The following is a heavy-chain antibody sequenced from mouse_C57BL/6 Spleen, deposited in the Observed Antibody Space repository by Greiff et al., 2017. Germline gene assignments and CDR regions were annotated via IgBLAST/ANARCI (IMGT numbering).Heavy chain of an antibody. V-gene: IGHV5-16*01. CDR2: INYDGSST. Sequence: EVKLMESEGGLVQPGSSMKLSCTASGFTFSDYYMAWVRQVPEKGLEWVANINYDGSSTYYLDSLKSRFIISRDNAKNILYLQMSSLKSEDTATYYCARDGGVSYAMDYWGQGTSVTVSS. J-gene: IGHJ4*01. CDR3: ARDGGVSYAMDY. CDR1: GFTFSDYY.